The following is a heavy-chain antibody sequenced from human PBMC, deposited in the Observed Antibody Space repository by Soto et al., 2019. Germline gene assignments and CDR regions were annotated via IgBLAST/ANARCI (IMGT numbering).Heavy chain of an antibody. CDR2: IFYSWST. CDR1: GGSISSGGYY. CDR3: AREYRSSIFGVVSDYYYYMDV. V-gene: IGHV4-31*03. Sequence: SETLSLTCTVSGGSISSGGYYWSWIRQHPGKGLEWIGYIFYSWSTYYNPSLKSRVTISVDTSKNQFSLKLSSVTAADTAVYYCAREYRSSIFGVVSDYYYYMDVWGKGTTVTVSS. J-gene: IGHJ6*03. D-gene: IGHD3-3*01.